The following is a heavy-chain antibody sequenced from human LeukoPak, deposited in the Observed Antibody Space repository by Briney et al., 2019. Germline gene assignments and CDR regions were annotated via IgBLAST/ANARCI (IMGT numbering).Heavy chain of an antibody. CDR2: IYYSGST. V-gene: IGHV4-39*01. J-gene: IGHJ4*02. CDR3: ARHEGLDFWSGYYTAGFDY. CDR1: GGSISSSSYY. Sequence: PSETLSLTXTVSGGSISSSSYYWGWLRQPPGKGLEWIGSIYYSGSTYYNPSLKSRVTISVDTSKNQFSLKLSSVTAADTAVYYCARHEGLDFWSGYYTAGFDYWGQGTLVTVSS. D-gene: IGHD3-3*01.